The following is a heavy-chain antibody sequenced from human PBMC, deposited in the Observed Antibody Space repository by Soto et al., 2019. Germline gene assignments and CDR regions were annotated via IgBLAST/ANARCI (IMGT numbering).Heavy chain of an antibody. CDR2: IYPGDSDT. Sequence: GESLKISCKGSGYSFTSYWIGWVRQMPGKGLEWMGIIYPGDSDTRYSPSFQGQVTISADKSISTAYLQWSSLKASDTAMYYCASTGQNYDILTGYRICGQGTMVTVSS. CDR3: ASTGQNYDILTGYRI. CDR1: GYSFTSYW. V-gene: IGHV5-51*01. J-gene: IGHJ3*02. D-gene: IGHD3-9*01.